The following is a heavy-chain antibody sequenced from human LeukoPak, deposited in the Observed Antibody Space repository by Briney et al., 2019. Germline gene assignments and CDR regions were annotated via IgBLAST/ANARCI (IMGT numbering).Heavy chain of an antibody. CDR2: IYSSGGNI. D-gene: IGHD5-24*01. CDR3: AREGADGYNVGFDY. V-gene: IGHV3-11*04. Sequence: GGSLRLSCAASGFTFSDYYMSWIRQAPGKGLEWVSYIYSSGGNIYYADSVKGRFTISRDNAKNSLYLQMNSLRVEDTAVYYCAREGADGYNVGFDYWGQGTLVTVSS. CDR1: GFTFSDYY. J-gene: IGHJ4*02.